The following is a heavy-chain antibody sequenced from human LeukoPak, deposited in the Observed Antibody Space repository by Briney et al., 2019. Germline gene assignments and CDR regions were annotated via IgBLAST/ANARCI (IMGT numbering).Heavy chain of an antibody. CDR1: GYTFTGYY. Sequence: ASVKVSCKASGYTFTGYYMHWVRQAPGQGLEWMGWINPNSGGTNYAQKFQGRVTMTRDTSISTGYMELSRLRSDDTAVYYCARRGSSVGGSYYSFDYWGQGTLVTVSS. V-gene: IGHV1-2*02. J-gene: IGHJ4*02. CDR3: ARRGSSVGGSYYSFDY. D-gene: IGHD1-26*01. CDR2: INPNSGGT.